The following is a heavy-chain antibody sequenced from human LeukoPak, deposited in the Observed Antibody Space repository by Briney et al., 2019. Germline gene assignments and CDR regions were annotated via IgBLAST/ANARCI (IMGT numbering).Heavy chain of an antibody. CDR1: GGSVSSGTFY. D-gene: IGHD1-14*01. Sequence: SETLSLTCIVSGGSVSSGTFYWSWIRQSPGKGLEWIGYIYYTGSTTYNPSLKSRVTISVDTSKNQFSLNLSSVTAADTAVYYCARDHAEGWFDPWGQGTLVTVSS. CDR3: ARDHAEGWFDP. J-gene: IGHJ5*02. V-gene: IGHV4-61*01. CDR2: IYYTGST.